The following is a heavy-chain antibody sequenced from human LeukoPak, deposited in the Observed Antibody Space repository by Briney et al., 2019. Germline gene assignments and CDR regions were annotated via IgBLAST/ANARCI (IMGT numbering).Heavy chain of an antibody. V-gene: IGHV3-30-3*01. CDR2: ISYDGSNK. Sequence: GSLRLSCAASGFTFSSYAMHWVRQAPGKGLEWVAVISYDGSNKYYADSVKGRFTISRDNSKNTLYLQMNSLRAEDTAVYYCAGGPSYGDYGSYYYYYYYMDVWGKGTTVTVSS. D-gene: IGHD4-17*01. J-gene: IGHJ6*03. CDR1: GFTFSSYA. CDR3: AGGPSYGDYGSYYYYYYYMDV.